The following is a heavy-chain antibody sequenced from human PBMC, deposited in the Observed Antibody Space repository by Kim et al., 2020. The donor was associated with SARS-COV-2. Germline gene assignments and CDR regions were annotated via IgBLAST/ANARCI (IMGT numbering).Heavy chain of an antibody. D-gene: IGHD4-17*01. V-gene: IGHV3-33*01. CDR1: GFTFSSYG. CDR2: IWYDGINK. Sequence: GGSLRLSCAASGFTFSSYGMHWVRQAPGKGLEWVAVIWYDGINKYYADSVKGRFTISRDNSKNTLYLQMNSLRAEDTAVYYCAREWSRRSTVVTPDYYYYGMDVWGQGTTVTVSS. J-gene: IGHJ6*02. CDR3: AREWSRRSTVVTPDYYYYGMDV.